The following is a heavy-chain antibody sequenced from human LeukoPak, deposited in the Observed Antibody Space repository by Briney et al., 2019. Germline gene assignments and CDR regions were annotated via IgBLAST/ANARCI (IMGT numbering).Heavy chain of an antibody. CDR1: GFTFGHYG. Sequence: PGGSLRLSCAASGFTFGHYGMAWARQAPGKGLEWVSAIRGNAAQTFYADSVRGRFTISRDNSKNTLYLEMNSLRAEDSAVYYCAKSLPYAAYCSGDCPYYFEYWGQGAQVTVSS. J-gene: IGHJ4*02. V-gene: IGHV3-23*01. CDR2: IRGNAAQT. CDR3: AKSLPYAAYCSGDCPYYFEY. D-gene: IGHD2-21*02.